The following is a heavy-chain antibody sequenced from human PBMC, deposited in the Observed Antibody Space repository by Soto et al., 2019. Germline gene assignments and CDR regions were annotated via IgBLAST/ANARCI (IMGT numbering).Heavy chain of an antibody. CDR3: ARPLWRDDYNWGYFDL. D-gene: IGHD4-4*01. CDR1: GFTFSSYA. J-gene: IGHJ2*01. Sequence: QVQLVESGGGVVQPGRSLRLSCAASGFTFSSYAMHWVRQAPGKGLEWVAVISYDGSNKYYADSVKGRFTISTDNSKNTLYLQMKSLRAEDTAVYYCARPLWRDDYNWGYFDLWGRGTLVTGSS. V-gene: IGHV3-30-3*01. CDR2: ISYDGSNK.